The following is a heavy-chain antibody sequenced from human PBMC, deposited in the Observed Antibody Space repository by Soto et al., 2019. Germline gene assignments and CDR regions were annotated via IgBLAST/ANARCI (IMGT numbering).Heavy chain of an antibody. CDR2: INTANGDT. V-gene: IGHV1-3*04. CDR3: ARDLSGSGWYDY. Sequence: ASVKVSCKASGYTFTRYARHWVRRAPGQRLEWMGWINTANGDTAYSQKFQGRVTITTDTSASTAYMELSSLRSEDTAVYYCARDLSGSGWYDYWGQGTLVTVSS. CDR1: GYTFTRYA. J-gene: IGHJ4*02. D-gene: IGHD6-19*01.